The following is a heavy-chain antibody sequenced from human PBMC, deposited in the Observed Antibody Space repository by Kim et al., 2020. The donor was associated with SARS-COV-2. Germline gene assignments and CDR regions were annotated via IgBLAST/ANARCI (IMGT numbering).Heavy chain of an antibody. Sequence: GGSLRLSCAASGFTFTYAMAWVRQTPVKGLEWVSSISGGGDSTYYADSVKGRFGISRDNSKNTLFLEMNSLGAEDTAVYYCAKSKVGATRIFDYWGQGTLVTVSS. V-gene: IGHV3-23*01. CDR1: GFTFTYA. CDR3: AKSKVGATRIFDY. J-gene: IGHJ4*02. D-gene: IGHD1-26*01. CDR2: ISGGGDST.